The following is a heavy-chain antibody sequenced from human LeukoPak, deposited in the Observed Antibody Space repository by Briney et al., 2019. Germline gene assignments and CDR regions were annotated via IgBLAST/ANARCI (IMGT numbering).Heavy chain of an antibody. V-gene: IGHV3-23*01. CDR1: GFAFGSYA. CDR3: GKTTTGYSSGQKPAWPVDY. Sequence: PGGSLRLSCEASGFAFGSYAMYWGRRAPGKGLEWVAGIFGSGGSAHYADSAKGRFTISRDNSKNTVYLQINSLRAEDTAVYYCGKTTTGYSSGQKPAWPVDYWGQGTLVTVSS. CDR2: IFGSGGSA. D-gene: IGHD6-19*01. J-gene: IGHJ4*02.